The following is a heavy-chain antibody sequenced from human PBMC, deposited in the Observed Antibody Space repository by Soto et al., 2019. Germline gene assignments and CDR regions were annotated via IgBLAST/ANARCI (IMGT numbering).Heavy chain of an antibody. CDR2: IRTKNNGYAT. CDR1: GFTFSGSA. J-gene: IGHJ5*02. V-gene: IGHV3-73*02. Sequence: EVQLVESGGGLVQPGGSLKLSCAASGFTFSGSAMYWVRQASGKGLEWVGRIRTKNNGYATAYAASVNGRFTISRDDSQNTAYLQMNTLRTEDTAVYYCLIRGANYKGDWFDPWGQGTLVTVSS. CDR3: LIRGANYKGDWFDP. D-gene: IGHD3-10*01.